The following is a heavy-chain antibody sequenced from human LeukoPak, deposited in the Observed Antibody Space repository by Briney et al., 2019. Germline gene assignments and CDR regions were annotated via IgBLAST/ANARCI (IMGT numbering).Heavy chain of an antibody. CDR2: ISGSGGST. Sequence: GGSLRLSCAASGFTFSSYAMSWVRQAPGKGLEWVSAISGSGGSTYYADSVKGRFTISRDNSKNTLYLQMNSLRAEDTAVYYCAKARPGHLRSQDGMDVWGQGTTVTVSS. CDR1: GFTFSSYA. V-gene: IGHV3-23*01. D-gene: IGHD3-3*01. CDR3: AKARPGHLRSQDGMDV. J-gene: IGHJ6*02.